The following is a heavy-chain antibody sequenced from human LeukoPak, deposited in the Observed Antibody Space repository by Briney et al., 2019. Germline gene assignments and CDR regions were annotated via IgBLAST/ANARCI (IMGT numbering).Heavy chain of an antibody. V-gene: IGHV1-46*01. Sequence: ASVKVSCTASGYAFTSYYMHWVRQAPGQGLEWMGIINPSGGSTSYAQKFQGRVTMTRDTSTSTVYMELSSLRSEDTAVYYCALERTLGNWFDPWGQGTLVTVSS. J-gene: IGHJ5*02. D-gene: IGHD6-13*01. CDR2: INPSGGST. CDR3: ALERTLGNWFDP. CDR1: GYAFTSYY.